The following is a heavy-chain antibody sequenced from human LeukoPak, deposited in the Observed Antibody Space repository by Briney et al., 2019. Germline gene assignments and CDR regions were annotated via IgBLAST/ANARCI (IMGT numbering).Heavy chain of an antibody. Sequence: SQTLSLTCVVSGDSVSSKNGAWNWIRQSPTRGLEWLGRTYYGSKWYNDYAESMEGRMTISQDTSKNQSSLHLNSVTPDDTAVYYCARDFGTTGWHTFDYWGQGTLVTVSS. CDR3: ARDFGTTGWHTFDY. V-gene: IGHV6-1*01. D-gene: IGHD6-19*01. CDR2: TYYGSKWYN. CDR1: GDSVSSKNGA. J-gene: IGHJ4*02.